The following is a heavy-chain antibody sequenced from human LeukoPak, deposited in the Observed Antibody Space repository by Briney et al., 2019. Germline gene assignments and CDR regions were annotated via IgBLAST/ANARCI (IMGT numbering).Heavy chain of an antibody. CDR1: GVSISPYY. CDR2: IHTSGSN. CDR3: ARLSAAVHLGAFDL. V-gene: IGHV4-4*09. D-gene: IGHD3-3*01. Sequence: SETLSLTCAVSGVSISPYYWAWIRQPPGKGLEWIGYIHTSGSNNHYPSLKRRVTISLDKSKNHFSLRLTSVTAADTAVYYCARLSAAVHLGAFDLWGQGTMVTVSS. J-gene: IGHJ3*01.